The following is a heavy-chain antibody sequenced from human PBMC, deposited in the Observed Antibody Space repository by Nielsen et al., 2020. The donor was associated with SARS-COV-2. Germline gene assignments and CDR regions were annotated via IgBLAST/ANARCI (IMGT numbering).Heavy chain of an antibody. CDR2: IYYSGAT. V-gene: IGHV4-31*03. J-gene: IGHJ4*02. CDR3: ARDDGWRLDN. Sequence: LRLSCNVSGDSISSGGYYWSWIRQHPGKGLEWIGYIYYSGATFYNTSLMSRVTISIDTSKNQFSLKLRSVTAADTAVYYCARDDGWRLDNWGQGTLVTVSS. D-gene: IGHD5-24*01. CDR1: GDSISSGGYY.